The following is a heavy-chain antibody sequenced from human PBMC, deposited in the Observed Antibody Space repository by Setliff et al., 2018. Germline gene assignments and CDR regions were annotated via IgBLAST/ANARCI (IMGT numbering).Heavy chain of an antibody. V-gene: IGHV5-51*01. CDR2: IYPGDSHT. J-gene: IGHJ4*02. CDR1: GYSFSNFW. Sequence: GESLKISCKGSGYSFSNFWIGWVRQMPGKGLEWMGIIYPGDSHTRYSPSFQXXXXXSXXXXXXXXXXXXXXXXXXXXXXXXCARSLVGATYSVYFDYWGQGALVTVSS. CDR3: ARSLVGATYSVYFDY. D-gene: IGHD1-26*01.